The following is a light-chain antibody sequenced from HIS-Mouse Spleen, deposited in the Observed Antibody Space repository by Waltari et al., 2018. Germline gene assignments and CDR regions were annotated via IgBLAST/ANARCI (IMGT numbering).Light chain of an antibody. J-gene: IGLJ1*01. V-gene: IGLV2-8*01. CDR3: SSYAGSNNYV. Sequence: QSALTQPPPASGSPGQSATISCTGTSSDAGGYNYVPWYQPHPGKAPKLMIYEVSKRPSGVPDRFSGSKSGNTASLTVSGLQAEDEADYYCSSYAGSNNYVFGTGTKVTVL. CDR2: EVS. CDR1: SSDAGGYNY.